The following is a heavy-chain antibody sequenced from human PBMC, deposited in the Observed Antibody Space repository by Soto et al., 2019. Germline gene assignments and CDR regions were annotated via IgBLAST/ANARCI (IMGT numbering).Heavy chain of an antibody. V-gene: IGHV4-34*01. CDR2: INHSGST. J-gene: IGHJ4*02. Sequence: PSETLSLTCAVYGGSFSGYYWSWIRQPPGKGLEWIGEINHSGSTNYNPSLKSRVTISVDTSKNQFSLKLSSVTAADTAVYYCARGPQGSSWYYFEYWGQGTLVTVSS. CDR3: ARGPQGSSWYYFEY. D-gene: IGHD6-13*01. CDR1: GGSFSGYY.